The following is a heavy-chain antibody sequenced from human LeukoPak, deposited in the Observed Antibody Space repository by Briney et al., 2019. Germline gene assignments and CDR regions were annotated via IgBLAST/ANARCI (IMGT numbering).Heavy chain of an antibody. D-gene: IGHD3-3*01. CDR3: AKNPLRFLEWLNLDY. V-gene: IGHV3-23*01. CDR2: ISGSGGST. J-gene: IGHJ4*02. Sequence: GGSLRLSCAASGFTFSSYAMSWVRQAPGKGLEWVSAISGSGGSTYYADSVKGRFTISRDNSKNTLYLQMNSLRAEDTAVYYCAKNPLRFLEWLNLDYWGQGTLVTVSS. CDR1: GFTFSSYA.